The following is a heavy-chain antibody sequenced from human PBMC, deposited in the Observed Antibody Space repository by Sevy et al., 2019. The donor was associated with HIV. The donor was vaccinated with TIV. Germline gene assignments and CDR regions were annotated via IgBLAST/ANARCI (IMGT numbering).Heavy chain of an antibody. CDR3: AKSKAVGTHYYYFYGMDL. Sequence: GGSLRLSCAASGFTFSSYGMHWVRQAPGKGLEWVAVISYDGSNKYYADSVMGRFTISRDNSKNTLYLQMNNLRAEDTAVYYCAKSKAVGTHYYYFYGMDLWGQGTTVTVSS. J-gene: IGHJ6*02. CDR2: ISYDGSNK. CDR1: GFTFSSYG. V-gene: IGHV3-30*18. D-gene: IGHD2-2*01.